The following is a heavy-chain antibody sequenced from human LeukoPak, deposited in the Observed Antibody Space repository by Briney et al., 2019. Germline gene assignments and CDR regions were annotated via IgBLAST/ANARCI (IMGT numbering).Heavy chain of an antibody. V-gene: IGHV3-49*04. D-gene: IGHD4-17*01. CDR2: IRSKAYGGTT. Sequence: GGSLRLSCTASGFTFGDYAMSWVRQAPGKGLEWVGFIRSKAYGGTTEHAASVKGRFTISREDSKSIAYLQMNSLKTEDTAVYYCTRVLPERGDYVDYFDYWGQGTLVTVSS. CDR1: GFTFGDYA. CDR3: TRVLPERGDYVDYFDY. J-gene: IGHJ4*02.